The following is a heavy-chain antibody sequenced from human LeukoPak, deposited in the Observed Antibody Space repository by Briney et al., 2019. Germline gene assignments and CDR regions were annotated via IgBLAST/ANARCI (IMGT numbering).Heavy chain of an antibody. J-gene: IGHJ3*02. CDR3: ARRCGGDWCAFDI. CDR2: IYYSGST. D-gene: IGHD2-21*02. V-gene: IGHV4-59*08. CDR1: GGSISSYY. Sequence: PSETLSLTCTVSGGSISSYYWSWIRRPPGKGLEWIGYIYYSGSTNYNPSLKSRVTISVDTSKNQFSLKLSSVTAADTAVYYCARRCGGDWCAFDIWGQGTMVTVSS.